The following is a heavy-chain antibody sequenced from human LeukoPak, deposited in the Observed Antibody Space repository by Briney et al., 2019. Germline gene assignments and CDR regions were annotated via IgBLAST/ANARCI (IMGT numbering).Heavy chain of an antibody. CDR2: IYYSGST. CDR1: GASISSGSYY. D-gene: IGHD6-13*01. J-gene: IGHJ5*02. Sequence: PSETLSLTCTVSGASISSGSYYWGWIRQPPGKGLEWIASIYYSGSTYYNPSLKSRVTISVDTSKNQFSLKLSSVTAADTAVYYCARTYSSSFWFDPWGQGTLVTVSS. V-gene: IGHV4-39*07. CDR3: ARTYSSSFWFDP.